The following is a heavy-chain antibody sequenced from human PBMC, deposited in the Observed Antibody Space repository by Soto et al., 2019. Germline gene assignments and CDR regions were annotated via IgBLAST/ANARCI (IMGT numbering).Heavy chain of an antibody. J-gene: IGHJ4*02. CDR3: AKGISGTTRTKLDY. Sequence: PGGSLRLSCAASGFTFSSYAVSWVRQAPGKGLEWVSSISGSGGSTYYAGSVKGRFTISRDNSKNTLSLQMDSLRAGDTAVYYCAKGISGTTRTKLDYWGQGT. D-gene: IGHD1-7*01. CDR1: GFTFSSYA. CDR2: ISGSGGST. V-gene: IGHV3-23*01.